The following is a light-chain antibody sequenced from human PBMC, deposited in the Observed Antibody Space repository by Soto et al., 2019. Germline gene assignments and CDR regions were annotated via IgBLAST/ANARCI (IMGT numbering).Light chain of an antibody. Sequence: QSVLTQPPSASGPPGQRVTISWSGGSSNIGTNAVNWYQQLPGTAPKLLIYNNNQRPSGVPDRFSGSKSGTSASLAISGLQSEDEADYYCAAWDDSLNGYVFGTGTKLTVL. J-gene: IGLJ1*01. CDR1: SSNIGTNA. V-gene: IGLV1-44*01. CDR3: AAWDDSLNGYV. CDR2: NNN.